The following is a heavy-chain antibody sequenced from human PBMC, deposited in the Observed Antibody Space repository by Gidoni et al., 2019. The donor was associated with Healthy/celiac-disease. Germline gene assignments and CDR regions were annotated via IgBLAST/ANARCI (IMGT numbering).Heavy chain of an antibody. V-gene: IGHV3-33*01. CDR1: GFHFSSYG. Sequence: QVQLVESGGGVVQPGRSLRPSCAAAGFHFSSYGMHWVRQAPGKGLEWVAVIWYDGSNKYYADSVKGRFTISRDNSKNTLYLQMNSLRAEDTAVYYCARGGNYYDSSGQFQHWGQGTLVTVSS. CDR2: IWYDGSNK. J-gene: IGHJ1*01. CDR3: ARGGNYYDSSGQFQH. D-gene: IGHD3-22*01.